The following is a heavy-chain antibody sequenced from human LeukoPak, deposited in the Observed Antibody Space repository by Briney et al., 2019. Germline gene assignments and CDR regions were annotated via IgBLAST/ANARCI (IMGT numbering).Heavy chain of an antibody. J-gene: IGHJ5*02. D-gene: IGHD2-2*01. CDR1: GFTLSNYD. V-gene: IGHV3-21*01. Sequence: GGSLRLSCAASGFTLSNYDMNWVRQAPGKGLEWVSSISTSSRYIYYKDSVRGRFTISRDDAKNSLYLEMNSLRVEDTAVYYCARADCSSSTCYLRRSWFDPWGQGTLVTVSS. CDR2: ISTSSRYI. CDR3: ARADCSSSTCYLRRSWFDP.